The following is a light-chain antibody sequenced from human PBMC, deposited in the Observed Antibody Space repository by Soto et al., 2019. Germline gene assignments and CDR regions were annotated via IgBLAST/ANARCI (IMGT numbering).Light chain of an antibody. CDR2: GAS. CDR3: QQYSHWFT. J-gene: IGKJ4*01. V-gene: IGKV3D-15*01. Sequence: EVVLTQSPATLSVSPGERATLSCRASQSINTNLAWYQHKPGQAPRLLIFGASTRATDIPARFGGSGSGTEFTLTISSLQSEDFAVYYCQQYSHWFTLGGGTKVEIK. CDR1: QSINTN.